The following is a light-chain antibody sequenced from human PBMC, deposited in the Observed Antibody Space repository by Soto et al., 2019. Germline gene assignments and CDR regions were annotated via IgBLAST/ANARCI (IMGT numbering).Light chain of an antibody. CDR1: QSIGNW. J-gene: IGKJ1*01. V-gene: IGKV1-5*03. CDR2: KAS. CDR3: QHYGSYRT. Sequence: DIQMTQSPSTVSASVGDRVSITCRASQSIGNWLAWYQQKPGKAPKLLIYKASSLESGVPSRFSGSASGTEFTLTISSLQPEDFATYYCQHYGSYRTFGQGTKVDI.